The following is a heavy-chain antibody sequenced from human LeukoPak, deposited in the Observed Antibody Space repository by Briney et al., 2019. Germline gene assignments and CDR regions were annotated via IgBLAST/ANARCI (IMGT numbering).Heavy chain of an antibody. CDR1: AFTFRSYG. Sequence: GGSLRLSCAASAFTFRSYGMHWVRQAPGKGLEWVAFIRYHGSDKYYADSVKGRFTISRDNSKNTLYLEMNSLRAEDTAVYYCAKDIGSYYDYWGQGILVTVSS. J-gene: IGHJ4*02. CDR3: AKDIGSYYDY. D-gene: IGHD3-10*01. V-gene: IGHV3-30*02. CDR2: IRYHGSDK.